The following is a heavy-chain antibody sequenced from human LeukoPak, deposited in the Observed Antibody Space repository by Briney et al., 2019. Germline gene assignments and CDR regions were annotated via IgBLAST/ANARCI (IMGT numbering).Heavy chain of an antibody. V-gene: IGHV4-30-2*01. J-gene: IGHJ6*02. CDR2: IYHSGST. D-gene: IGHD2-8*01. CDR3: ARAGGSDDCTNGVCSYYYGMDV. Sequence: SETLSLTCAVSGGSISSGGYSWSWIRQPPGKGLEWIVYIYHSGSTYYNPSLKSRVTISVDTSKNQFSLKLSSVTAADTAVYYCARAGGSDDCTNGVCSYYYGMDVWGQGTTVTVSS. CDR1: GGSISSGGYS.